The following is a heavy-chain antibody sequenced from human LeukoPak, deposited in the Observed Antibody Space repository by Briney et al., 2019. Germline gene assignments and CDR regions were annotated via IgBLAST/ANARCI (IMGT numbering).Heavy chain of an antibody. CDR1: GFTFSTPW. Sequence: GGSLRLSCAGPGFTFSTPWMSWVRQAPGKGLEWVGRVKSKAHGGTTDYAAPVDGRFTISRDDSKAMLYLQMNNLKTEDTAVYYCATEYFGMDVWGQGTTVTVSS. CDR2: VKSKAHGGTT. V-gene: IGHV3-15*01. J-gene: IGHJ6*02. CDR3: ATEYFGMDV.